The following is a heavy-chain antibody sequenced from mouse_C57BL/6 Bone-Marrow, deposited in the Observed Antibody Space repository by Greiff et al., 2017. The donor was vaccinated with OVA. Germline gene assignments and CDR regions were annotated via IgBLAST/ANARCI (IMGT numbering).Heavy chain of an antibody. D-gene: IGHD2-14*01. Sequence: VQLQQSGAELVKPGASVKLSCKASGYTFTEYTIHWVKQRSGQGLEWIGWFYPGSGSIKYNEKFKGKATLTVDTSSSTAYMQLSSLTSEDSAVYYCARRRVRRRDYYAMDYWGQGTSVTVSS. CDR1: GYTFTEYT. CDR2: FYPGSGSI. J-gene: IGHJ4*01. V-gene: IGHV1-62-2*01. CDR3: ARRRVRRRDYYAMDY.